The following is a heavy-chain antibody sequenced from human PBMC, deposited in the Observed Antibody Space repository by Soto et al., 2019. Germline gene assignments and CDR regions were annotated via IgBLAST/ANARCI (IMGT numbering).Heavy chain of an antibody. D-gene: IGHD1-1*01. CDR2: IYYSGST. Sequence: QVQLQESGPGLVKPSETLSLTCSVFGGSINSYYWSWIRQPPGKGLEWIGYIYYSGSTNYNPSLKSRVTISVDTSKNQFSLKLRSVTAADTAVYYCARHQRIGGLDVWGQGTTVTVSS. J-gene: IGHJ6*02. CDR3: ARHQRIGGLDV. V-gene: IGHV4-59*01. CDR1: GGSINSYY.